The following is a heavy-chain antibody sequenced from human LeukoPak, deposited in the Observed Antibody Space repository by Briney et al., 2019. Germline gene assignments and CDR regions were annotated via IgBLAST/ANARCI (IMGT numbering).Heavy chain of an antibody. CDR1: GYSFSSYW. Sequence: GESLQISCKGSGYSFSSYWIGWVRQMPGKGLEWMGIIYPGDSETTYSPSFQGQVTFSADKSISTAYLLWSSLKASDTAMYYCARRIAAAGAFDYWGQGTLVTVSS. CDR2: IYPGDSET. J-gene: IGHJ4*02. D-gene: IGHD6-13*01. CDR3: ARRIAAAGAFDY. V-gene: IGHV5-51*01.